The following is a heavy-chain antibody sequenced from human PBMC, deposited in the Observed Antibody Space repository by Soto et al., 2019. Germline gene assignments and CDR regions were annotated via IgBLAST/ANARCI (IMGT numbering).Heavy chain of an antibody. Sequence: SVKVSCKASGGTFSSYAISWVRQAPGQGLEWMGGIIPIFGTANYAQKFQGRVTITADESTSTAYMELSSLRSEDTAVYYCASPSNRIVGATMHDAFDIWGQGTMVTVSS. V-gene: IGHV1-69*13. CDR2: IIPIFGTA. CDR3: ASPSNRIVGATMHDAFDI. D-gene: IGHD1-26*01. J-gene: IGHJ3*02. CDR1: GGTFSSYA.